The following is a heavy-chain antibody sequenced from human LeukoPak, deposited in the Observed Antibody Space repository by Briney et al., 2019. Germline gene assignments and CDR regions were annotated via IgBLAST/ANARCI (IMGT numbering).Heavy chain of an antibody. V-gene: IGHV3-23*01. J-gene: IGHJ3*02. Sequence: GSLRLSCAASGFTFSGFAMSWVRRTPGKGLEWVSGISGSGDNTLYADSVKGRFTNSRDNSKNTLYLEMNSLRAEDTAVYYCARDGGDIVVVLPGDAFDIWGQGTMVTVSS. CDR3: ARDGGDIVVVLPGDAFDI. D-gene: IGHD2-2*01. CDR1: GFTFSGFA. CDR2: ISGSGDNT.